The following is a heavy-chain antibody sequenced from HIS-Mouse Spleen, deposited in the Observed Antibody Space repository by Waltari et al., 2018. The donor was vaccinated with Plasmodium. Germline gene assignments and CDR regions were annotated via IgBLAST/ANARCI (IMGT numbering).Heavy chain of an antibody. J-gene: IGHJ4*02. CDR1: GFTVSSNY. D-gene: IGHD6-13*01. V-gene: IGHV3-53*02. CDR3: ARGNSGYSSSWYLFDY. CDR2: IYSGGST. Sequence: EVQLVETGGGLIQPGGSLRLSCAASGFTVSSNYMSWVRQAPGKGGEWVSVIYSGGSTYDADSVKGRFTSSRDNSKNTLYLQMNSLRAEDTAVYYCARGNSGYSSSWYLFDYWGQGTLVTVSS.